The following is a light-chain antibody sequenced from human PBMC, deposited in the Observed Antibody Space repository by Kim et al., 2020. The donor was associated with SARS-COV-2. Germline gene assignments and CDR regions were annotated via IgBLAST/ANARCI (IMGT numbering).Light chain of an antibody. V-gene: IGLV3-1*01. CDR1: KLGDKF. J-gene: IGLJ2*01. CDR3: QTWDSGTTRVV. Sequence: SYELTQPPSVSLSPGQTASITCSGDKLGDKFVSWYQQRPGQSPVLVIFHDSKRPSGIPERFSGSNSGSTATLTISATQAMDEADYYCQTWDSGTTRVVFGGGTQLTVL. CDR2: HDS.